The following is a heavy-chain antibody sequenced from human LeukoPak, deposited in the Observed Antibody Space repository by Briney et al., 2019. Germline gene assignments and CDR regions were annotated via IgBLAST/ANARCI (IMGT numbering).Heavy chain of an antibody. CDR2: IYPGDSDT. J-gene: IGHJ6*03. Sequence: GESLKISCKGSGYSFNTYWIGWVRQMPGKGLEWMGIIYPGDSDTKYSPSFQGQVTISADKSISTAYLQWSSLKASDTAMYYCARGWRITMVRGSYYYMDVWGKGTTVTISS. V-gene: IGHV5-51*01. CDR1: GYSFNTYW. D-gene: IGHD3-10*01. CDR3: ARGWRITMVRGSYYYMDV.